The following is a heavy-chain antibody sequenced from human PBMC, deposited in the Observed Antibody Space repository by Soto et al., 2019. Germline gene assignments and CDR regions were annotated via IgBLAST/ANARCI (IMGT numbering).Heavy chain of an antibody. CDR2: ISSSGDTI. V-gene: IGHV3-11*01. D-gene: IGHD2-15*01. CDR3: ARVGRVAPTPRQHCDL. Sequence: QVQLVESGGGLGKPGGSLRLSCAASGFTFSDYYMSWIRQAPGKGLEWVSNISSSGDTIYYADSVKGRFTIASDNANKSLYLQLNSLRADDTAVYYCARVGRVAPTPRQHCDLSGRGTLVTVSS. J-gene: IGHJ2*01. CDR1: GFTFSDYY.